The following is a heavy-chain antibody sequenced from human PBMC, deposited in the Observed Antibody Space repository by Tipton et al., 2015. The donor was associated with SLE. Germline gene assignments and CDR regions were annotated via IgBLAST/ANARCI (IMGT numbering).Heavy chain of an antibody. V-gene: IGHV3-48*01. CDR2: ISGSGRTN. CDR1: GFTFNDYA. J-gene: IGHJ6*02. D-gene: IGHD3-10*01. Sequence: SLRLSCAASGFTFNDYAMNWVRQAPGKGLEWVSWISGSGRTNYYADSVKGRFSISRDNSKNTLYLQMNSLRAEDTAVYYCARELLWFRGYGMDVWGQGTTVTVSS. CDR3: ARELLWFRGYGMDV.